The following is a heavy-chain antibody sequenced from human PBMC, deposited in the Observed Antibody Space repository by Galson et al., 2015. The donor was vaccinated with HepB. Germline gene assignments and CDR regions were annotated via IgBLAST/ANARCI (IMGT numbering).Heavy chain of an antibody. J-gene: IGHJ6*03. CDR2: IWYDGSNE. CDR1: GFTFSKYG. CDR3: ARGPYDSWSGYYSLAYMDV. Sequence: SLRLSCAASGFTFSKYGMHWVRQAPGKGLEWVAVIWYDGSNEFYVDSVKGRFAISRDNSKNTLYLQMNSLRVEDTAVYYCARGPYDSWSGYYSLAYMDVWGKGTTVAVFS. V-gene: IGHV3-33*01. D-gene: IGHD3-3*01.